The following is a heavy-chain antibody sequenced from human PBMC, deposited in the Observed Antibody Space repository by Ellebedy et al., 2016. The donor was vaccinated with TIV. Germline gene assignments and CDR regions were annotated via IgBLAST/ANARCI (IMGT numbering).Heavy chain of an antibody. J-gene: IGHJ6*02. CDR2: ISTYNPNT. V-gene: IGHV1-18*03. CDR1: GYTFTNYG. Sequence: ASVKVSCKASGYTFTNYGISWVRQAPGQGLEWMGWISTYNPNTNYAQKFQGRVTMTTDTSTSPAYMDLRSLRFDDMAVYYCARDFPVPQYINSWLVVDGFQYYYYGMDVWGQGTTVTVSS. D-gene: IGHD6-13*01. CDR3: ARDFPVPQYINSWLVVDGFQYYYYGMDV.